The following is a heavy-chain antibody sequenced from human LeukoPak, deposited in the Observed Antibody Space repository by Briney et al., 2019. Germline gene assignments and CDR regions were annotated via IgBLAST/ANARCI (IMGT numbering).Heavy chain of an antibody. Sequence: PSETLSLTCTVSGGSISSYYWSWIRQPPGKGLEWIGYIYYSGSTNYNPSLKSRVTISVDTSKNQFSLKLSSVTAADTAVYYCARGMYSTTVAFDYWGQGTLVTVSS. J-gene: IGHJ4*02. CDR2: IYYSGST. V-gene: IGHV4-59*01. CDR3: ARGMYSTTVAFDY. D-gene: IGHD6-13*01. CDR1: GGSISSYY.